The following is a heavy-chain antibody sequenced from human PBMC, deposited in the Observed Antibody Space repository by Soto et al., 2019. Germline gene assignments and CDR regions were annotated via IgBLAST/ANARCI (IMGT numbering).Heavy chain of an antibody. CDR3: ARGGNGYENWPPYYYYGMDV. J-gene: IGHJ6*02. Sequence: PGGSLRLSCAASGFTFDSYWMTWARQAPGKGLEWVAHIKQDGGQTYYVDSVKGRFTISRDNAKTSLYLQMNSLRAEDTSVYFCARGGNGYENWPPYYYYGMDVWGQGTTVTVSS. V-gene: IGHV3-7*01. CDR2: IKQDGGQT. D-gene: IGHD5-12*01. CDR1: GFTFDSYW.